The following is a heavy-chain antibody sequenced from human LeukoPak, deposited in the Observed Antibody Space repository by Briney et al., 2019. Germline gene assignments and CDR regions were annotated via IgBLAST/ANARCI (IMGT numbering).Heavy chain of an antibody. CDR3: ARSYGSGSYISWFDP. D-gene: IGHD3-10*01. CDR2: IYYSGST. Sequence: SETLSLTCTVSGGSISRNYWSWIRRPPGKGLEWIGYIYYSGSTNYNPSLKSRVTISVDTSKNQFSLKLSSVTAADTAVYYCARSYGSGSYISWFDPWGQGTLVTVSS. J-gene: IGHJ5*02. V-gene: IGHV4-59*01. CDR1: GGSISRNY.